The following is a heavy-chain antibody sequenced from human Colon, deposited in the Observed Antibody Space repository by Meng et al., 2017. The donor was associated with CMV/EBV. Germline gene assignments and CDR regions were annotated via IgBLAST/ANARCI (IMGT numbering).Heavy chain of an antibody. V-gene: IGHV3-23*01. CDR3: AKLGRNDGDYDSYRWFAP. Sequence: GESLKISCAASGFAFSTFGMTWVRQIPGKGLDWVASISRQSDHTFYADSVRGRFTISRDNSRNTLYLHMTSLRVEDTALYHCAKLGRNDGDYDSYRWFAPWGQGTQVTVSS. CDR2: ISRQSDHT. CDR1: GFAFSTFG. D-gene: IGHD3-22*01. J-gene: IGHJ5*02.